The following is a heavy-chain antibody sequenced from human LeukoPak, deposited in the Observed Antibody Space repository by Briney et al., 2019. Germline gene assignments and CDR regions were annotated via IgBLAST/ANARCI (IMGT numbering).Heavy chain of an antibody. J-gene: IGHJ5*02. D-gene: IGHD3-10*01. Sequence: GGSLRLSCAASGFTFSSYWMSWVCQAPGKGLEWVANIKQDGSEKYYVDSVKGRFTVSRDSAKKLLFLQMNSLRVEDTAVYHCARQAAYYYGSGSYYRWFDPWGQGTLVTVSS. CDR1: GFTFSSYW. CDR3: ARQAAYYYGSGSYYRWFDP. CDR2: IKQDGSEK. V-gene: IGHV3-7*01.